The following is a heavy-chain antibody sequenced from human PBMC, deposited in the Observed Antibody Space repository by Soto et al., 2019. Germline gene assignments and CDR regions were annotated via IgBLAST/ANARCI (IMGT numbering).Heavy chain of an antibody. CDR1: GGSISSGGYY. V-gene: IGHV4-31*03. J-gene: IGHJ4*02. D-gene: IGHD4-4*01. CDR3: ASMTTVASRFDY. CDR2: IYYSGST. Sequence: TSETLSLTCTVSGGSISSGGYYWSWIRQHPGKGLEWIGYIYYSGSTYYNPSLKSRVTISVDTSKNQFSLKLSSVTAADTAVYYCASMTTVASRFDYWGQGTLVTVSS.